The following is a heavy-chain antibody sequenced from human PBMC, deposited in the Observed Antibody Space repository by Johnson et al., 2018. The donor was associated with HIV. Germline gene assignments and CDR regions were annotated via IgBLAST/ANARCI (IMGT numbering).Heavy chain of an antibody. CDR2: ISSDERYK. Sequence: QVQLVESGGGVVQPGRSLRLSCTASGITFNRFPMNWVRQAPGKGLEWVAVISSDERYKHYGDSGKGRFTVSKDSSKSTLFLQMNSLRPDDTAVYYCVREGAPSGRDFGAFDIWGQGTVVTVSS. V-gene: IGHV3-30*04. CDR1: GITFNRFP. CDR3: VREGAPSGRDFGAFDI. D-gene: IGHD1-26*01. J-gene: IGHJ3*02.